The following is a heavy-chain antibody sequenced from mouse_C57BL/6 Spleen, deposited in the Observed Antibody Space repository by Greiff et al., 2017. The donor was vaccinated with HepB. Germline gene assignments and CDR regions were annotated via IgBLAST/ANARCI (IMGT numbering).Heavy chain of an antibody. J-gene: IGHJ1*03. Sequence: EVQVVESGGGLVKPGGSLKLSCAASGFTFSSYAMSWVRQTPEKRLEWVATISDGGSYTYYPDNVKGRFTISRDNAKNNLYLQMSHLKSEDTAMYYCARDEGYYRGWYFDVWGTGTTVTVSS. CDR3: ARDEGYYRGWYFDV. CDR1: GFTFSSYA. CDR2: ISDGGSYT. V-gene: IGHV5-4*01. D-gene: IGHD2-3*01.